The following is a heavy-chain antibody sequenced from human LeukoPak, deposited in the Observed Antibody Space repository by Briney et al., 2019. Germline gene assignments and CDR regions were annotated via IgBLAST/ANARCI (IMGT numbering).Heavy chain of an antibody. Sequence: PSETLSLTCTVSGVSISTGYWTWVRQPPGKRLEWIGYIHYSGAATFNPSLQSRVTISIDTSKNQVSLKMTSVTSADTAVYYCARDAGATAYWGQGALVTVSS. J-gene: IGHJ4*02. CDR1: GVSISTGY. CDR3: ARDAGATAY. CDR2: IHYSGAA. V-gene: IGHV4-59*01. D-gene: IGHD4/OR15-4a*01.